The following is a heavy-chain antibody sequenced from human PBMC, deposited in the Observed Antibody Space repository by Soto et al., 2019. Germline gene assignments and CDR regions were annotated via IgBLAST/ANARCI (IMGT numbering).Heavy chain of an antibody. CDR1: GFTFSICA. D-gene: IGHD6-13*01. Sequence: GESLEICCAASGFTFSICAMHWVRQAPGKGLNCVAVISYDGSNKYYADSVKGRFTISRDNSKNTLYLQMNSLRAEDTAVYYCASGGGGSWSIPYYDYYGMDVWGQGTTDTVSS. J-gene: IGHJ6*02. CDR3: ASGGGGSWSIPYYDYYGMDV. V-gene: IGHV3-30-3*01. CDR2: ISYDGSNK.